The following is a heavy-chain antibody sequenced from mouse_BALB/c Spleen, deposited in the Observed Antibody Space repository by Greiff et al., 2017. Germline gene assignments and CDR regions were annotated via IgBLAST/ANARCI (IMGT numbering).Heavy chain of an antibody. D-gene: IGHD3-3*01. J-gene: IGHJ4*01. CDR2: IRSKSNNYAT. V-gene: IGHV10-3*03. CDR3: VREGTFMDY. Sequence: DVQLQESGGGLVQPKGSLKLSCAASGFTFNTYAMHWVCQAPGKGLEWVARIRSKSNNYATYYADSVKDRFTISRDDSQSMLYLQMNNLKTEDTAMYYCVREGTFMDYWGQGTSVTVSS. CDR1: GFTFNTYA.